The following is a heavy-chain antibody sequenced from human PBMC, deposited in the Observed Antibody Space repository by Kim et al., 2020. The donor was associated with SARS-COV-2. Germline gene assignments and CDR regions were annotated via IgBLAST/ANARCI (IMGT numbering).Heavy chain of an antibody. J-gene: IGHJ6*02. Sequence: GGSLRLSCAASGFTFSSYGMHWVRQAPGKGLEWVAVISYDGSNKYYADSVKGRFTISRDNSKNTLYLQMNSLRAEDTAVYYCAKDRTYYYDSSGLYALDVWGQGTTVTVSS. D-gene: IGHD3-22*01. CDR2: ISYDGSNK. V-gene: IGHV3-30*18. CDR1: GFTFSSYG. CDR3: AKDRTYYYDSSGLYALDV.